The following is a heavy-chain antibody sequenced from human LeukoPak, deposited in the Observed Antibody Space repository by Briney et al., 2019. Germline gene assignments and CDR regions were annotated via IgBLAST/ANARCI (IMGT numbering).Heavy chain of an antibody. J-gene: IGHJ4*02. Sequence: GESLKISCAASGFTFRSFGMHWVRQAPGKGLEWVAFVRNDGNKTYYADSVRGRFTISRDNSKNTLFLQMNTLRPDDTAIYYCAKGSGWELLGFDYWGQGPLVTVSS. V-gene: IGHV3-30*02. CDR2: VRNDGNKT. CDR3: AKGSGWELLGFDY. D-gene: IGHD1-26*01. CDR1: GFTFRSFG.